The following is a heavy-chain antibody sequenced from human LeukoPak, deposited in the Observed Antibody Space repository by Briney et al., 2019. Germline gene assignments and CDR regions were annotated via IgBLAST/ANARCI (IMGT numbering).Heavy chain of an antibody. D-gene: IGHD6-6*01. CDR1: GGTFSSYA. V-gene: IGHV1-69*05. CDR3: ARSLGGLHLAARGRYLFDP. J-gene: IGHJ5*02. Sequence: PGASVKVSCKASGGTFSSYAISWVRQAPGQGLEWMGGIIPIFGTANYAQKFQGRVTITTDESTSTAYMELSSLRSEDTAVYYCARSLGGLHLAARGRYLFDPWGQGTLVTVSS. CDR2: IIPIFGTA.